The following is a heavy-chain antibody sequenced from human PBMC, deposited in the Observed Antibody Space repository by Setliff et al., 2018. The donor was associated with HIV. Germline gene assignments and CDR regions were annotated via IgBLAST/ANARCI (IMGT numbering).Heavy chain of an antibody. Sequence: PSETLSLTCAVSDYSISSGYYWGWIRQPPGKGLEWIGSIYYSGSTYKPSLKSRVTISVDTSKNQFSLKLRSVTAADTAVYYCATYNWNFIVGYWGQGTLVTVSS. V-gene: IGHV4-38-2*01. CDR3: ATYNWNFIVGY. D-gene: IGHD1-7*01. J-gene: IGHJ4*02. CDR2: IYYSGST. CDR1: DYSISSGYY.